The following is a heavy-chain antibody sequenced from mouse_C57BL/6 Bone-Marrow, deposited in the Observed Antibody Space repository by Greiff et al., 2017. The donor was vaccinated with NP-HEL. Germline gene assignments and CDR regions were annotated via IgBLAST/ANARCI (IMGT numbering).Heavy chain of an antibody. V-gene: IGHV10-1*01. Sequence: EVQRVESGGGLVQPKGSLKLSCAASGFSFNTYAMNWVRQAPGKGLEWVARIRSKSNNYATYYADSVKDRFTISRDDSESMLYLQMNNLKTEDTAMYYCVRQYYSNYGWYFDYWGQGTTLTVSS. CDR3: VRQYYSNYGWYFDY. CDR1: GFSFNTYA. J-gene: IGHJ2*01. D-gene: IGHD2-5*01. CDR2: IRSKSNNYAT.